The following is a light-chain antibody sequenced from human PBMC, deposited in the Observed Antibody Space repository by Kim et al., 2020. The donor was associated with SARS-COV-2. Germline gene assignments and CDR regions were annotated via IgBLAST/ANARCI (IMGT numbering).Light chain of an antibody. CDR1: QSISNN. J-gene: IGKJ2*01. Sequence: VAPGERATLACRSRQSISNNLAWYQQKPGQAPRLLIYGVSTRATDIPARFSGSGSGTDFTLTISSLQSEDFAVYYCQQYNNWPPNTFGQGTKLEI. CDR3: QQYNNWPPNT. CDR2: GVS. V-gene: IGKV3-15*01.